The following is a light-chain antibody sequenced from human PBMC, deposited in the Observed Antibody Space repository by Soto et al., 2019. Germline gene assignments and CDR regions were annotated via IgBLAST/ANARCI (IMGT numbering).Light chain of an antibody. CDR3: QQYHNWPPQYT. Sequence: IVLTQSPATLSVSPGERATLSCRASQTVRSDLAWYQQKPGQAPRLLIHGASTRATGVPARFSGGGSGTEFTLSISSLQSEDFAVYYCQQYHNWPPQYTFGQGTKLQIK. J-gene: IGKJ2*01. CDR1: QTVRSD. CDR2: GAS. V-gene: IGKV3-15*01.